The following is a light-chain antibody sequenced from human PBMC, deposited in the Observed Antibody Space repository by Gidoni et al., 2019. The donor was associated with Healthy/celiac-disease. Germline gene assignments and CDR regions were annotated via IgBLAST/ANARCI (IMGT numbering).Light chain of an antibody. Sequence: QLVLTQSPSASASLGASVKLTCTLSSGHSSYATAWHQQQPEKGPRYLMKLNSDGSHSKGDGIPDRFSGSSSGAERYLTIASLQSEDEADYYCQTWGTGPYVVFGGGTKLTVL. CDR2: LNSDGSH. J-gene: IGLJ2*01. CDR3: QTWGTGPYVV. CDR1: SGHSSYA. V-gene: IGLV4-69*01.